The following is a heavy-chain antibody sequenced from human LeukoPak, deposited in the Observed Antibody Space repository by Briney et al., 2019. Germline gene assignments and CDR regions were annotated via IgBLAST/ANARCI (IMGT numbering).Heavy chain of an antibody. CDR2: ILGSGGST. D-gene: IGHD3-9*01. J-gene: IGHJ4*02. CDR3: AKWGDYDVLTGYYVPDY. V-gene: IGHV3-23*01. CDR1: GFTFSNYA. Sequence: GGSLRLYCAASGFTFSNYAMSWVRQAPGKELEWVSAILGSGGSTYYADSVKGRFTVSRDNSKSTLYLQMNSLRAEDTALYYCAKWGDYDVLTGYYVPDYWGQGTLVTVSS.